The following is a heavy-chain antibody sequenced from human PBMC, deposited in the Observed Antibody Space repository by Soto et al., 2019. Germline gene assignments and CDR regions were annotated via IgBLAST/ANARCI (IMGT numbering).Heavy chain of an antibody. V-gene: IGHV3-33*01. CDR3: ARKGYYDSSGYAFDY. CDR2: IWYDGSNK. CDR1: GFTFSSYG. J-gene: IGHJ4*02. Sequence: LRLSCAASGFTFSSYGMHWVRQAPGKGLEWVAVIWYDGSNKYYADSVKGRFTISRDNSKNTLYLQMNSLRAEDTAVYYCARKGYYDSSGYAFDYWGQGTLVTVSS. D-gene: IGHD3-22*01.